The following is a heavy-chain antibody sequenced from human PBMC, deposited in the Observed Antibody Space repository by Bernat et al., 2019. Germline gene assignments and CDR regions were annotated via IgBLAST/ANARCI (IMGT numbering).Heavy chain of an antibody. Sequence: EVQLVESGGGLVKVGGSLRLSCAASGFTFKSYSMNWVRQAPGKGLEWVSSISSSSTYIYYGDSVRGRFTISRDNAKNSLYLQMNSLRCEDTAVYYCARLGYCSGGSCESADYWGQGTLVTVSS. V-gene: IGHV3-21*01. CDR3: ARLGYCSGGSCESADY. CDR1: GFTFKSYS. J-gene: IGHJ4*02. CDR2: ISSSSTYI. D-gene: IGHD2-15*01.